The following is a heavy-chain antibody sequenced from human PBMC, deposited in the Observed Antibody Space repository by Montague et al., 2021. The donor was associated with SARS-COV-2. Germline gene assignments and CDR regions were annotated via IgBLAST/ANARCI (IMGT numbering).Heavy chain of an antibody. J-gene: IGHJ6*02. V-gene: IGHV4-34*01. D-gene: IGHD3-16*01. CDR1: GGSFNNYY. CDR3: ARGQRLRFSVVRVLAGVPELKRCALDV. CDR2: IDQGGAT. Sequence: SETLSLTCAVYGGSFNNYYWTWIRQAPGKGLEWIGEIDQGGATNYSPSLRSRLTLSVDTSKNQFSLKLRSVTAADTAVYFCARGQRLRFSVVRVLAGVPELKRCALDVWGLGSSVTVSS.